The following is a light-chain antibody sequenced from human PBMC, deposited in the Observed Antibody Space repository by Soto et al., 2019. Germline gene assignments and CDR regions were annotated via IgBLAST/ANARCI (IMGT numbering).Light chain of an antibody. J-gene: IGLJ1*01. CDR1: SSDVGGYNY. V-gene: IGLV2-14*01. Sequence: QSALTQPASVSGPPGQSITISCTGTSSDVGGYNYVSWYQQHPGKAPKLMIYDVSNRPSGVSNRFSGSKSGNTASLTISGLQAEDEADYYCSSYTRSSTHVFGTGTKPTVL. CDR3: SSYTRSSTHV. CDR2: DVS.